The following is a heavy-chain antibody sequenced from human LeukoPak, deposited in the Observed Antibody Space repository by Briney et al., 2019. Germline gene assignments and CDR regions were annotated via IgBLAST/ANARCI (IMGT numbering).Heavy chain of an antibody. Sequence: SETLPLTCTVSGGSISSYYWSWIRQPPGKGLEWIGYIYYSGSTNYNPSLKSRVTISVDTSKNQFSLKLSSVTAADTAVYYCARVDGDYTGYFQHWGQGTLVTVSS. CDR3: ARVDGDYTGYFQH. CDR2: IYYSGST. CDR1: GGSISSYY. J-gene: IGHJ1*01. D-gene: IGHD4-17*01. V-gene: IGHV4-59*01.